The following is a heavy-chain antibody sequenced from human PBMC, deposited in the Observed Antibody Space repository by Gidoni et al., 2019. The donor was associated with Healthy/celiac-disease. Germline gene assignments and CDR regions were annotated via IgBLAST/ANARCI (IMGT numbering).Heavy chain of an antibody. D-gene: IGHD3-10*01. J-gene: IGHJ6*02. Sequence: EVQLLESGGGLVQPGGSLRLSCAASGFTFSSYAMSWVRQAPGKGLEWVSAISGSGGSTYYADSVKGRFTISRDNSKNTLYLQMNSLRAEDTAVYYCATPMYYYGSDPRYYGMDVWGQGTTVTVSS. CDR2: ISGSGGST. CDR1: GFTFSSYA. CDR3: ATPMYYYGSDPRYYGMDV. V-gene: IGHV3-23*01.